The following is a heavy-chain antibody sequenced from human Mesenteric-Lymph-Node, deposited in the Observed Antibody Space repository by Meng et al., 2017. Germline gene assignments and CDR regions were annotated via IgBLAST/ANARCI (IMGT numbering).Heavy chain of an antibody. D-gene: IGHD2-21*01. CDR2: MYSGGTT. CDR3: ASRDIYSFDF. Sequence: EVQLVESGGGLVQPGRSLRLACAASGLTVSRKYMSWVRQAPGKGLEWVSLMYSGGTTSYADSVKGRFTILRDNSKNTLYLQMNNLRAEDTAIYYCASRDIYSFDFWGQGTLVTVSS. V-gene: IGHV3-66*01. J-gene: IGHJ4*02. CDR1: GLTVSRKY.